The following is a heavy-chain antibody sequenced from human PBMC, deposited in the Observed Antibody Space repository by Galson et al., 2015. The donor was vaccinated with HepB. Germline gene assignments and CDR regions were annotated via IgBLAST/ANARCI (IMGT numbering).Heavy chain of an antibody. D-gene: IGHD5-12*01. CDR3: ARATYSGYDYGGY. CDR2: ISSDGSNK. V-gene: IGHV3-30-3*01. CDR1: GFTFSSYA. Sequence: SLRLSCAASGFTFSSYAMHWVRQAPGKGLEWLAVISSDGSNKHYADSVKGRFTISRDNSRNTLYLQMNSLRAEDTAVYYCARATYSGYDYGGYWGQGTLVTVSS. J-gene: IGHJ4*02.